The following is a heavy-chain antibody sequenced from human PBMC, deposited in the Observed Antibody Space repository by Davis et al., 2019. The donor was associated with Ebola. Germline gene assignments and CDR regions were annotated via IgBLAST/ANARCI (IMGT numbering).Heavy chain of an antibody. Sequence: ASVKVSCKASGYTFTSYDINWVRQATGQGLEWMGWMNPNSGNTGYAQKFQGRVTITADKSTSTAYIYLSSLRSEDTAVYYCARDRIIVETAPFDYWGQGTLVTVSS. V-gene: IGHV1-8*01. CDR2: MNPNSGNT. J-gene: IGHJ4*02. D-gene: IGHD5-18*01. CDR3: ARDRIIVETAPFDY. CDR1: GYTFTSYD.